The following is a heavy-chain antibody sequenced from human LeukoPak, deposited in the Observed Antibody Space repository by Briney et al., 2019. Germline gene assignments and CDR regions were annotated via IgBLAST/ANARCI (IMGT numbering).Heavy chain of an antibody. Sequence: GGSLRLSCAASGFTFSSYGMHWVRQAPGKGLEWVAVISYDGSNKYYADSVKGRFTISRDNSKNTLYLQMNSLRAEDTAVYYCARDVSGLHAFDIWGQGTMVTVSS. CDR3: ARDVSGLHAFDI. V-gene: IGHV3-30*03. CDR1: GFTFSSYG. CDR2: ISYDGSNK. J-gene: IGHJ3*02. D-gene: IGHD5/OR15-5a*01.